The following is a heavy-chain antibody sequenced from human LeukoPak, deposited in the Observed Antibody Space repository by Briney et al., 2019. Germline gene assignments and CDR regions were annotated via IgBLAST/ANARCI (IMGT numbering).Heavy chain of an antibody. CDR3: ASSPLRYFDWLLMPDSPQDDAFDI. Sequence: PSETLSLTCTVSGGSISSGSYYWSWIRQPAGKGLEWIGYIYYSGSTNYNPSLKSRVTISVDTSKNHFSLKLSSVTAADTAVYYCASSPLRYFDWLLMPDSPQDDAFDIWGQGTMVTVSS. J-gene: IGHJ3*02. V-gene: IGHV4-61*10. CDR1: GGSISSGSYY. D-gene: IGHD3-9*01. CDR2: IYYSGST.